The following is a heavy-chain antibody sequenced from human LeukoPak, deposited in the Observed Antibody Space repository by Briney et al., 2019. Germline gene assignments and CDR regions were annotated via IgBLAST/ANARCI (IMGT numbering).Heavy chain of an antibody. V-gene: IGHV4-39*01. J-gene: IGHJ4*02. CDR1: GGSISSSSYY. CDR2: IYYSGST. D-gene: IGHD3-3*02. CDR3: ARRGLIFGVVTPFDY. Sequence: TSETQSLTCTVSGGSISSSSYYWGWIRQPPGKGLEWIGSIYYSGSTYYNPSLKSRVTISVDTSKNQFSLKLSSVTAADTAVYYCARRGLIFGVVTPFDYWGQGTLVTVSS.